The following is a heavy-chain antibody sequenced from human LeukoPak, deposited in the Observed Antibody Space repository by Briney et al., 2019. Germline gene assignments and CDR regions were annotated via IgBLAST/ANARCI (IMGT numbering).Heavy chain of an antibody. J-gene: IGHJ4*02. D-gene: IGHD3-10*01. CDR1: GFTFSTYD. Sequence: PGGSLRLSCAASGFTFSTYDMTWVRQAPGKGLEWVPAVSGSGGSTYYADSVKGRFTISRDNSKNTLYLQMNSLRAQDTAVYYCAKDFGSGNYFDYWGQGTLVTVSS. CDR2: VSGSGGST. CDR3: AKDFGSGNYFDY. V-gene: IGHV3-23*01.